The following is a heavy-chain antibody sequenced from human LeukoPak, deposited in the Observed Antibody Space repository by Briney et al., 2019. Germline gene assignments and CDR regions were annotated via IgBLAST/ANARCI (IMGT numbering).Heavy chain of an antibody. CDR3: AKDWEEIGFVVAVLDY. V-gene: IGHV3-23*01. Sequence: GGSLRLSCAASGFTFSNYAMTWVRQAPGKGLVWVSCVGGRGDTTYYADSVKGRFTISRDNSKNTLYLQMDSLRAEDTAVYYCAKDWEEIGFVVAVLDYWGQGALVTVTS. CDR1: GFTFSNYA. J-gene: IGHJ4*02. D-gene: IGHD2-15*01. CDR2: VGGRGDTT.